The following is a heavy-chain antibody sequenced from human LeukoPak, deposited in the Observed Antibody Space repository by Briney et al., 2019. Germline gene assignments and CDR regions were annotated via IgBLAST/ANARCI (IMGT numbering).Heavy chain of an antibody. Sequence: GGSLRLSCAASGFTFSSYEMNWVRQAPGKGLEWVGRIKSKSGGGTTEYTTPVEGRFSISRDDSKNTVYLQMNSLNTEDTAVYYCATLGRLSWGQGTLVTVSS. V-gene: IGHV3-15*01. CDR2: IKSKSGGGTT. CDR3: ATLGRLS. CDR1: GFTFSSYE. D-gene: IGHD3-22*01. J-gene: IGHJ5*02.